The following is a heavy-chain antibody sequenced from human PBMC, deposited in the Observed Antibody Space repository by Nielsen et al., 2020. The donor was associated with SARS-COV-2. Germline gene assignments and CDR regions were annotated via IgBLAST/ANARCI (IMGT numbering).Heavy chain of an antibody. D-gene: IGHD3-9*01. V-gene: IGHV4-4*02. CDR3: AREGDDWALDV. CDR2: VYHSGST. J-gene: IGHJ6*02. Sequence: SETLSLTCAVSGDSIRSNYWWSWVRQSPGKGLEWIGEVYHSGSTIYNPSLKSRVTISQDKSKNQFSLKLSSVTAADTAVYYCAREGDDWALDVWGQGTTVTVSS. CDR1: GDSIRSNYW.